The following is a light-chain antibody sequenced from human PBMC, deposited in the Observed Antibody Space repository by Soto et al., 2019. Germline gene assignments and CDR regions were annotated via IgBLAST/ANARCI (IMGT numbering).Light chain of an antibody. Sequence: DIQMTQSPSSLSASVGDRVTITCRASQSISSYLNWYQQKPGKAPKLLIYAASSLQSGVPSRFSGSGSGTDFTLTISSLQPEDVATDYCQQSYSTPLTFGGGTKVEIK. V-gene: IGKV1-39*01. J-gene: IGKJ4*01. CDR3: QQSYSTPLT. CDR1: QSISSY. CDR2: AAS.